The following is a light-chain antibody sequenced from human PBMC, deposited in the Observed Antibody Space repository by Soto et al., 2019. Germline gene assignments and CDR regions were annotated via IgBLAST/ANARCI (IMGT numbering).Light chain of an antibody. CDR1: QSVNSN. CDR2: DAS. J-gene: IGKJ4*01. CDR3: QQYNLWPPLT. V-gene: IGKV3-15*01. Sequence: EIVMTQSPATLSVSPGERATLSCRASQSVNSNLACYRQKPGQAPRLLISDASTRATGVPARFSGSGSGTEFNLIISRRQSEDSGIYYCQQYNLWPPLTSGGGTKVEIK.